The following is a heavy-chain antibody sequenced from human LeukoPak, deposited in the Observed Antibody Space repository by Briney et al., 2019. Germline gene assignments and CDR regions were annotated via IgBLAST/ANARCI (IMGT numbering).Heavy chain of an antibody. Sequence: GGSLRLSRAASGFTFSSYWMSWVRQAPGKGLEWVANIKQDGSEKYYVDSVKGRFTISRDNDKNSLYLQMNSLRAEDTAVYYCARDYCLSSTSCNIRLGFDYWGQGTLVTVSS. CDR2: IKQDGSEK. CDR3: ARDYCLSSTSCNIRLGFDY. CDR1: GFTFSSYW. D-gene: IGHD2-2*01. V-gene: IGHV3-7*01. J-gene: IGHJ4*02.